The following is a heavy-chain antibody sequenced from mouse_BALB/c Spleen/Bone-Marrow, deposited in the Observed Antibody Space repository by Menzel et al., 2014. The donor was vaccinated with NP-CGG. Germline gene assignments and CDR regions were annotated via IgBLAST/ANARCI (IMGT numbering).Heavy chain of an antibody. CDR1: GYTFTSYY. J-gene: IGHJ4*01. CDR2: IYPGNVNT. Sequence: VQRVESGPELVKPGASVRISCKASGYTFTSYYIHWVKQRPGQGLEWIGWIYPGNVNTKYNEKFKGKATLTADKSSSTAYMQLGSLTSEDSAVYFCARWGNYGDYAMDYWGQGTSVTVSS. CDR3: ARWGNYGDYAMDY. D-gene: IGHD2-1*01. V-gene: IGHV1S56*01.